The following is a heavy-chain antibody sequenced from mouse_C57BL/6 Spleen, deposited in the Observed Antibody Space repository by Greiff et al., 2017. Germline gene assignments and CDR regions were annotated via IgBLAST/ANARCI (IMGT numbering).Heavy chain of an antibody. V-gene: IGHV5-6*01. J-gene: IGHJ2*01. D-gene: IGHD2-1*01. Sequence: VQLKESGGDLVKPGGSLKLSCAASGFTFSSYGMSWVRQTPDKRLEWVATISSGGSYTYYPDSVKGRFTISRDNAKNTLYLQMSSLKSEDTAMYYCASLYSPFYFDYWGQGTTLTVSS. CDR3: ASLYSPFYFDY. CDR2: ISSGGSYT. CDR1: GFTFSSYG.